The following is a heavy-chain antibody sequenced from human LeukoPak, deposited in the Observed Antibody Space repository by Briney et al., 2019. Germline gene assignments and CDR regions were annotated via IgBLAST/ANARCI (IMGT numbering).Heavy chain of an antibody. V-gene: IGHV1-2*02. CDR1: GYTFSDYY. D-gene: IGHD2-2*01. CDR2: INPNSGGT. J-gene: IGHJ4*02. Sequence: ASVKVSCKASGYTFSDYYVAWLRQAPGQGLEWMGWINPNSGGTKYAQKFQGRVTMTSDTSISTVYMDLNRLTSDDTAVYYCARAPPSGNSISSYRRHFDHWGRGTLVTVSS. CDR3: ARAPPSGNSISSYRRHFDH.